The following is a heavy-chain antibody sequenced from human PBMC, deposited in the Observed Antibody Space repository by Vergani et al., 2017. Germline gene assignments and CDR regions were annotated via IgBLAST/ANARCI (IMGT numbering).Heavy chain of an antibody. J-gene: IGHJ6*03. CDR2: IIPIFGTA. CDR1: GGTFSSYA. V-gene: IGHV1-69*01. CDR3: ARAGDSRRPWMYMDV. D-gene: IGHD3-22*01. Sequence: VQLVQSGAEVKKPGSSVKVSCKASGGTFSSYAISWVRQAPGQGLEWMGGIIPIFGTANYAQKFQGRVTITADESTSTAYMERSSLRSEDTAVYYCARAGDSRRPWMYMDVWGKGTTVTVSS.